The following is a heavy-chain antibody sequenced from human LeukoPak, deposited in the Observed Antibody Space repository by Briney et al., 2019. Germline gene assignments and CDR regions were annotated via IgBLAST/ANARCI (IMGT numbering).Heavy chain of an antibody. J-gene: IGHJ4*02. CDR1: GGSISSGSYY. V-gene: IGHV4-61*02. CDR2: IYTSGST. CDR3: ARLQSGWFYLDY. D-gene: IGHD6-19*01. Sequence: SQTLSLTCTVSGGSISSGSYYWSWIRQPAGKGLEWIGRIYTSGSTNYNPSLKSRVTISVDTSKNQFSLKLSSVTAADTAVYYCARLQSGWFYLDYWGQGTLVTVSS.